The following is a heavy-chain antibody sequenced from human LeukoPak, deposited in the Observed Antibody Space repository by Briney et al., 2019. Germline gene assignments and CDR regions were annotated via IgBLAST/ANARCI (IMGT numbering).Heavy chain of an antibody. J-gene: IGHJ3*02. V-gene: IGHV1-18*01. CDR3: ARDLGEVTDAFDI. D-gene: IGHD3-16*01. CDR2: ISPYNGNT. CDR1: GYTFTYYG. Sequence: ASVKVSCKASGYTFTYYGISWVRQAPGQGLEWMGWISPYNGNTNYAQKLQGRVTMTADTSTSTGYMELSRLRSDDTAVYYCARDLGEVTDAFDIWGQGTMVTVSS.